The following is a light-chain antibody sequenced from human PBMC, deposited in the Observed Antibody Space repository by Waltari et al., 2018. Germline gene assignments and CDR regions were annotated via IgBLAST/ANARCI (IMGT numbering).Light chain of an antibody. CDR2: GNR. J-gene: IGLJ1*01. CDR3: QSYDSNLSGYV. V-gene: IGLV1-40*01. Sequence: QSVLTQPPSVSGAPGQTVTISCTGSSSNIGAGYDLQWYQQLPGAAPKLLIHGNRNRPSGVPDRFFGFNSDTSASLAITGLQAEDEADYYCQSYDSNLSGYVFGTGTKVSVL. CDR1: SSNIGAGYD.